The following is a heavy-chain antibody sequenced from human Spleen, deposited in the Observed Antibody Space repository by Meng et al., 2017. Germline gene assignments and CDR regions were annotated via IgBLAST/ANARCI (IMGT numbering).Heavy chain of an antibody. Sequence: QVQLVQSGADVKKPGSSLKVACKASGYTFTSFDINWVRQATGQGLEWMGWINPNSGNTGYAQKFQGRVTVTRDTSISTAYMEVNSLRSEDTAVYYCASTFPEGGYYFDYWGQGTLVTVSS. J-gene: IGHJ4*02. D-gene: IGHD1-14*01. CDR2: INPNSGNT. CDR1: GYTFTSFD. CDR3: ASTFPEGGYYFDY. V-gene: IGHV1-8*01.